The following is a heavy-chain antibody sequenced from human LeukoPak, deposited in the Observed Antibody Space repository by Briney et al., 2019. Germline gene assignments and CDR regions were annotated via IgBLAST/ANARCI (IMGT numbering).Heavy chain of an antibody. D-gene: IGHD2-2*02. V-gene: IGHV5-51*01. J-gene: IGHJ3*01. CDR3: AGHSFDTSDAFDV. CDR2: IYPTDSDT. Sequence: EESLKISCKGSGFTFSSYWIGWVRQMPGKGLEWMGIIYPTDSDTRYSPSFQGQVTISVDKSISTAYLQWRSLRASDTAMYFCAGHSFDTSDAFDVWGQGTIVTVSA. CDR1: GFTFSSYW.